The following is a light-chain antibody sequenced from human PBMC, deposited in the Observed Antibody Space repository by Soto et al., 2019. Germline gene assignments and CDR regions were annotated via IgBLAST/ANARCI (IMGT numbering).Light chain of an antibody. CDR2: EDN. CDR3: QSYDSSNPVV. J-gene: IGLJ2*01. V-gene: IGLV6-57*02. CDR1: SGSIASNY. Sequence: NFMLTQPHSVSASPGKTVTISCTGSSGSIASNYVQWYQQRPGSAPTTVIYEDNQRPSGVPDRFSGSIDSSSNSASLTISGLKTEDEADYYCQSYDSSNPVVFGGGTQLTVL.